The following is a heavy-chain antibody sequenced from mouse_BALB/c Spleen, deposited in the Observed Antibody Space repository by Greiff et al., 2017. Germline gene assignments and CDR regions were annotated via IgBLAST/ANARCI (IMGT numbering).Heavy chain of an antibody. D-gene: IGHD1-1*01. J-gene: IGHJ1*01. V-gene: IGHV7-3*02. CDR2: IRNKANGYTT. CDR3: ARDAVVGYFDV. Sequence: DVKLVESGGGLVQPGGSLRLSCATSGFTFTDYYMSWVRQPPGKALEWLGFIRNKANGYTTEYSASVKGRFTISRDNSQSILYLQMNTLGAEDSATYYCARDAVVGYFDVWGAGTTVTVSS. CDR1: GFTFTDYY.